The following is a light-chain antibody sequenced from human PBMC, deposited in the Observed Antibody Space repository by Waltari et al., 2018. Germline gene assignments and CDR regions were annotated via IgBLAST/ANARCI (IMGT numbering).Light chain of an antibody. V-gene: IGLV2-14*03. CDR2: DAT. CDR3: SSYTSISTFV. J-gene: IGLJ1*01. Sequence: WYQQQPDKAPRLIIYDATKWPSGVSNRFSGSKSGNTASLTISGLQAEDEADYYCSSYTSISTFVFGSGTKVTVL.